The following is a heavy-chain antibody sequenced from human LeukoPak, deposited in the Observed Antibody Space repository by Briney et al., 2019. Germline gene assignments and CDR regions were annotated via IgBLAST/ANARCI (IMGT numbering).Heavy chain of an antibody. Sequence: GGSLRLSCGASVFTFSHYGMHWVRQAPGKGLEWVAVVWDDGINKFYADSVKGRFTISRDNSKHTVSLHMNSLRAEDTAVYYCVKEPAPYSLGDAWGKGTTVTVSS. CDR3: VKEPAPYSLGDA. CDR1: VFTFSHYG. CDR2: VWDDGINK. D-gene: IGHD5-18*01. J-gene: IGHJ6*04. V-gene: IGHV3-33*06.